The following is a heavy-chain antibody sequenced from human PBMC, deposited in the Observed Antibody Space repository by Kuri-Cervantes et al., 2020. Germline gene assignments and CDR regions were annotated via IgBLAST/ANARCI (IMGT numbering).Heavy chain of an antibody. V-gene: IGHV3-13*01. Sequence: LSLTCAASGFTFSSYDMHWVRQATGKGLEWVSAIGTAGDTYYPGSVKGRFTISRDNAKNSLYLQMNSLRAEGTAVYYCARDPIAPEGRVFDYWGPGTLVTVSS. J-gene: IGHJ4*02. CDR1: GFTFSSYD. CDR2: IGTAGDT. CDR3: ARDPIAPEGRVFDY. D-gene: IGHD6-13*01.